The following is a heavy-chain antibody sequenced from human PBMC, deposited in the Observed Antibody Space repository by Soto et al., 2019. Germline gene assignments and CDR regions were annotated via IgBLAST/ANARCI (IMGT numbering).Heavy chain of an antibody. CDR2: ISGSGGST. CDR1: GFTFSSYA. J-gene: IGHJ4*02. D-gene: IGHD4-17*01. CDR3: AKVVYGDFFPDFDY. Sequence: GGSLRLSCAASGFTFSSYAMSWVRQAPGKGLEWVSAISGSGGSTYYADSVKGRFTISGDNSKNTLYLQMNSLRAEDTAVYYCAKVVYGDFFPDFDYWGQGTLVTVSS. V-gene: IGHV3-23*01.